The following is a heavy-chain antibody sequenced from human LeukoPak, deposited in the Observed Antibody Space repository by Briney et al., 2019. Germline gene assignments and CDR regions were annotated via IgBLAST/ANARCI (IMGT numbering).Heavy chain of an antibody. V-gene: IGHV1-2*02. CDR1: GYTFTGYY. CDR3: ARKIAGTLLYWFDP. J-gene: IGHJ5*02. D-gene: IGHD2-15*01. CDR2: INPNSGGT. Sequence: VASVKVSCKASGYTFTGYYMHWVRQAPGQGLEWMGWINPNSGGTNYAQKFQGRVTMTRDTSISTAYMELSRLRSDDTAVYYCARKIAGTLLYWFDPWGQGTLVTVSS.